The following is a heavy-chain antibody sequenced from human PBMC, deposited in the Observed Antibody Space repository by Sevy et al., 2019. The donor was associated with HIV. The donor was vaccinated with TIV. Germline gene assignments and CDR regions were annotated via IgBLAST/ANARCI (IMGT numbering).Heavy chain of an antibody. J-gene: IGHJ4*02. CDR3: ASAREYYEDSSGYLDY. CDR1: GYTLTKLS. CDR2: FDPEDGET. V-gene: IGHV1-24*01. D-gene: IGHD3-22*01. Sequence: ASVKVSCKVSGYTLTKLSMHWVRQAPGKGLEWMGRFDPEDGETIYAQKFQGRVTMTEDTSTDTAYMELSSPRYEDTAVYYCASAREYYEDSSGYLDYWGQGTLVTVSS.